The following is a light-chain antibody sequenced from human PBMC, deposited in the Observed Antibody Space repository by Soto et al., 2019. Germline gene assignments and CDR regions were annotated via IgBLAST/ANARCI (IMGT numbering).Light chain of an antibody. Sequence: DIQLTQSPSSLSASVGDRVTITCRASQSISNYLNWYQQKPGQAPNLLIYAASTLQSGVPSRFNGSGSATDLTLTISSLQPEDFAKYYCQQSSSNPPDTFSQGTKLEIK. CDR3: QQSSSNPPDT. J-gene: IGKJ2*01. CDR1: QSISNY. CDR2: AAS. V-gene: IGKV1-39*01.